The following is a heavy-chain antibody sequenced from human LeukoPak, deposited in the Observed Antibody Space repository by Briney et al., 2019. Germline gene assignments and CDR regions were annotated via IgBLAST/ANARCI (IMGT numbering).Heavy chain of an antibody. CDR3: ARDPGNWFDP. J-gene: IGHJ5*02. CDR1: GGSISSYY. V-gene: IGHV4-59*01. Sequence: SETLSLTCTVSGGSISSYYWSWIRQPPGKGLEWIGYIYYSGSTNYNPSLKSRVTISVDTSKNQFSLKLSSVTAADTAVYYCARDPGNWFDPWGQGTLVTVSS. CDR2: IYYSGST.